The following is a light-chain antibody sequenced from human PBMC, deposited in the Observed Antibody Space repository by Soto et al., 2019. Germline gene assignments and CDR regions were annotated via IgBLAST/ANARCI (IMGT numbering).Light chain of an antibody. J-gene: IGKJ3*01. CDR2: AAS. CDR1: QDIEKW. CDR3: HQAGTFPFT. Sequence: DIQLTQSPSSVSASVGDSLNITCRASQDIEKWLAWYQQKPGRAPKVLIYAASHLESGVPSRFSGSGSGTEFSLTISSLQTEDFATYFCHQAGTFPFTFGPGTKVDSK. V-gene: IGKV1-12*01.